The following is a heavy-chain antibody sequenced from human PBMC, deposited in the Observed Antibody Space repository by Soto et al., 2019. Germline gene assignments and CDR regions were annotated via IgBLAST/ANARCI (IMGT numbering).Heavy chain of an antibody. D-gene: IGHD2-2*01. J-gene: IGHJ4*02. CDR3: ARDRCTSTSCFFDY. CDR1: GFTFSSYW. Sequence: GGSLRLSCAASGFTFSSYWMGWVRQAPGKGLEWVANIKQDGSDQYYVDSVKGRFTISRDNTKNSLYLQMNSLRAEDTAVYYCARDRCTSTSCFFDYWGQGSLVTVSS. CDR2: IKQDGSDQ. V-gene: IGHV3-7*03.